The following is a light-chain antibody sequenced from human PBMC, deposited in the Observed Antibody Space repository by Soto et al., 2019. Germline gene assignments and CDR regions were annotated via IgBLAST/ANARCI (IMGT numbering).Light chain of an antibody. CDR1: QTVRYF. CDR2: GTS. J-gene: IGKJ5*01. CDR3: QQYHDWPPIT. Sequence: EIVMTQSPATLSVSHGERATLSCRASQTVRYFLAWYQQKPGQAPRLLIYGTSTRAPGVPARFSGSGSGTDFTLTISSLQSEDFAVYYCQQYHDWPPITFGQGTRLEIK. V-gene: IGKV3-15*01.